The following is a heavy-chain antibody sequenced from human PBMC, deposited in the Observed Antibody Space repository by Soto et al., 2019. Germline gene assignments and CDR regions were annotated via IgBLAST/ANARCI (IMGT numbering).Heavy chain of an antibody. V-gene: IGHV3-15*07. Sequence: GGSLRLSCAASGFALRDAWMNWVRQAPGKGLEWVGRLKSKSDGGTTDYAAPVKGRFTISRDDSKNTLYLQMNSLKTEDTAVYYCTTIGYFYYNGMDVWGQGTTVTV. D-gene: IGHD6-13*01. CDR3: TTIGYFYYNGMDV. J-gene: IGHJ6*02. CDR2: LKSKSDGGTT. CDR1: GFALRDAW.